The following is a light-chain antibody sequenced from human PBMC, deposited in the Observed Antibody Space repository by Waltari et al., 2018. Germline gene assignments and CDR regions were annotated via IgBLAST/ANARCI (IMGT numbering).Light chain of an antibody. Sequence: QSALTQPASVSGSPGQSITISCTGTSSDVGRYNLVSWYQHHPGKAPKLMIYEGSNRPSGVSYRFSGSKSGNTASLTISGLQAEDEADYYCCSYAGNFILVFGGGTKLTVL. CDR2: EGS. CDR1: SSDVGRYNL. V-gene: IGLV2-23*01. CDR3: CSYAGNFILV. J-gene: IGLJ3*02.